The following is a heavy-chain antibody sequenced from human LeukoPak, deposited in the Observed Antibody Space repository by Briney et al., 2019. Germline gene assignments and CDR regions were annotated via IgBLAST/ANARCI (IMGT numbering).Heavy chain of an antibody. Sequence: AAVKVPRQVSRYTLTELFMQWVEPAARKGIEGMGGFDPEDCETIYAQNFQGRVTMTEDTSTDPAYMELSSVRSEDTAVYYCAAGYYYDSSGYHGGYAFDIWGQGTMVTVSS. CDR2: FDPEDCET. D-gene: IGHD3-22*01. CDR1: RYTLTELF. V-gene: IGHV1-24*01. J-gene: IGHJ3*02. CDR3: AAGYYYDSSGYHGGYAFDI.